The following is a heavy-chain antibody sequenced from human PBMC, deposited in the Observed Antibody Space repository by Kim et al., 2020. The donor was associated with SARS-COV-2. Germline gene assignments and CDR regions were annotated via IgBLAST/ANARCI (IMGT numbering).Heavy chain of an antibody. D-gene: IGHD6-19*01. CDR2: IYYSGSP. CDR3: ASYSSGSYASLDY. CDR1: GGSISSYY. V-gene: IGHV4-59*08. J-gene: IGHJ4*02. Sequence: SETLSLTCTVSGGSISSYYWSWIRQPPGKGLEWIGHIYYSGSPNYTPSLKSRVTISVDTSKNQFSLKLSSVTAADTAVYYCASYSSGSYASLDYWGQGTL.